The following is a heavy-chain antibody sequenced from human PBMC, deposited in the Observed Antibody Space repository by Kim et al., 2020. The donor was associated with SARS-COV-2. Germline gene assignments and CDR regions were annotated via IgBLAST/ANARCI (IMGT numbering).Heavy chain of an antibody. CDR3: VRGGAHDHDY. CDR1: GFTFSTFW. D-gene: IGHD3-3*01. Sequence: GGSLGLSCGASGFTFSTFWMTWVRQAPGKGLEWVASIRRDGIEKQHVDSVKGRFTVSKDNGRNSVFLEMSNLRAEDSAVYYCVRGGAHDHDYWGQGTLVTVSS. CDR2: IRRDGIEK. J-gene: IGHJ4*02. V-gene: IGHV3-7*01.